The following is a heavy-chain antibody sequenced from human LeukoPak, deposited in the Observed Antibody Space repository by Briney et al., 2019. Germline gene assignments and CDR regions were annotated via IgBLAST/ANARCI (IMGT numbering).Heavy chain of an antibody. CDR2: VNPNSGNA. CDR1: GYSFTNYD. CDR3: ARGLGTYWGKDFLNWFDP. Sequence: ASVKVSCKASGYSFTNYDINWVRQAAGQGLEWMGWVNPNSGNAGYSQKFQGRVTLTRNTSLTTAYMELTSLTSEDTAVYYCARGLGTYWGKDFLNWFDPWGQGTLVTVSS. J-gene: IGHJ5*02. D-gene: IGHD7-27*01. V-gene: IGHV1-8*02.